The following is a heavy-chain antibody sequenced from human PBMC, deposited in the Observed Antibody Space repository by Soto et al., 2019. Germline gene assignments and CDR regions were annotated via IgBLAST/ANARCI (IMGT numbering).Heavy chain of an antibody. Sequence: SETLSLTCGLSGTSFSAYYWTWIRQPPGKGLEWIGEINNRGNTNYNPSLKSRLTISLETSKSQFSLRLTSLTAADTAVYYCLLITYSGLDVWGQGTTVTVSS. D-gene: IGHD3-16*01. V-gene: IGHV4-34*01. CDR3: LLITYSGLDV. CDR1: GTSFSAYY. CDR2: INNRGNT. J-gene: IGHJ6*02.